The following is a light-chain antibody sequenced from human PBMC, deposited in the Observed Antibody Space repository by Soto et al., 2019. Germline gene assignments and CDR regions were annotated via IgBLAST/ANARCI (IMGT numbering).Light chain of an antibody. CDR1: QSVSSN. Sequence: EIVMTLSPATLSVSPGERATLSCRASQSVSSNLAWYQQKPGQAPRLLIFGASTRATGIPARFRGSGSKTEFNLTISSLQSEDFAVYYCQHYNNWPPWTFGQGTKVEIK. J-gene: IGKJ1*01. CDR3: QHYNNWPPWT. V-gene: IGKV3-15*01. CDR2: GAS.